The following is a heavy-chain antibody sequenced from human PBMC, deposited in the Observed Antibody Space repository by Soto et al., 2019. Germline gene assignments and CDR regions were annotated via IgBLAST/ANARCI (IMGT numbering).Heavy chain of an antibody. V-gene: IGHV3-23*01. Sequence: EVQLLESGGGLVQPGGSLRLSCAASGFTFSSYAMSWVRQAPGKGLEWVSAISGSGGSTYYADSVKGRFTISRDNSKNKLYLQMNSLRAADTAVYYCAKGRGYCSSTSCYVGSDYWGQGTLVTVSS. CDR1: GFTFSSYA. CDR2: ISGSGGST. D-gene: IGHD2-2*01. J-gene: IGHJ4*02. CDR3: AKGRGYCSSTSCYVGSDY.